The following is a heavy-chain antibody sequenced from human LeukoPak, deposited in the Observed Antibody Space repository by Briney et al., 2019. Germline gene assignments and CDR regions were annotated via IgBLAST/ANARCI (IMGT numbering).Heavy chain of an antibody. Sequence: SETLSLTCTVSGGSISSSYWSWIRQTPGKGLEWIGDIYYSGSTNYNPSLKSRITISVDTSKHQFSLNLSSVTAADTAVYYCASRLGYSSSWYYGMDVWGQGTTVTVSS. CDR3: ASRLGYSSSWYYGMDV. J-gene: IGHJ6*02. D-gene: IGHD6-13*01. V-gene: IGHV4-59*08. CDR2: IYYSGST. CDR1: GGSISSSY.